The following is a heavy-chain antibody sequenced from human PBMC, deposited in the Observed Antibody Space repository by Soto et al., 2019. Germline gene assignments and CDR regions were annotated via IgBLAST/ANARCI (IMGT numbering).Heavy chain of an antibody. J-gene: IGHJ4*02. CDR2: INHSGNT. D-gene: IGHD1-26*01. Sequence: QVQLQQWGAGLLKPSETLFLTCAVYGKSLSCYYWSWIRQPPGKALEWIGEINHSGNTNYNPSLKRRVTISVDTSKNQLFLSLSSVTAADTAMYYCARHHVRGRTIAGAAEFWGQGTLVTVSS. CDR1: GKSLSCYY. CDR3: ARHHVRGRTIAGAAEF. V-gene: IGHV4-34*01.